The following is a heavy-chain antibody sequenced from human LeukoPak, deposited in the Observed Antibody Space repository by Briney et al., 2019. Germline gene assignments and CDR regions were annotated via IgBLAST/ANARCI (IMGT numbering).Heavy chain of an antibody. CDR1: GIMFSDSV. J-gene: IGHJ4*02. V-gene: IGHV3-23*01. CDR2: ITDNYNT. CDR3: VKGACSSGCSGNY. Sequence: GGSLRLSCAASGIMFSDSVMYWVRQAPGKGLECVAVITDNYNTYYGDSVKGRFTVSRDNSKKTLYLQMNSLRVDDTALYHCVKGACSSGCSGNYWGQGTRVIVSS. D-gene: IGHD6-19*01.